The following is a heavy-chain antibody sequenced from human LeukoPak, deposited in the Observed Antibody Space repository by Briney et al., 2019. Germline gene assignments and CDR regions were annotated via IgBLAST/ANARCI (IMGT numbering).Heavy chain of an antibody. CDR3: ARGFDYYDSSGYYYFDY. D-gene: IGHD3-22*01. V-gene: IGHV3-30-3*01. J-gene: IGHJ4*02. CDR2: ISYDGSNK. Sequence: GGSLRLSCAASGFTFSSYAMHWVRQAPGKGLEWVAVISYDGSNKYYADSAKGRFTISRDNSKNTLYLQMNSLRAEDTAVYYCARGFDYYDSSGYYYFDYWGQGTLVTVSS. CDR1: GFTFSSYA.